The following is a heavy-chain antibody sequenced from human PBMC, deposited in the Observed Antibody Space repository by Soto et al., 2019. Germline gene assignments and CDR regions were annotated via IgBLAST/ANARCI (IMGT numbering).Heavy chain of an antibody. CDR3: AGTPSGTYYSRFDH. V-gene: IGHV1-18*04. D-gene: IGHD1-26*01. CDR2: ISGYNGDT. CDR1: GYPFTRYS. Sequence: ASVKVSCKASGYPFTRYSIRWVRQAPGQGLEWMGWISGYNGDTEYSKNFQGRLTMTIDTSTTTASMELRSLRSDDTAIYYCAGTPSGTYYSRFDHWGQGTLVTVSS. J-gene: IGHJ4*02.